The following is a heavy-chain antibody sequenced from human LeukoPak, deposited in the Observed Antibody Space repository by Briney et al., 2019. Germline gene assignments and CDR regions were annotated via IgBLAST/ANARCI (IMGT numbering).Heavy chain of an antibody. V-gene: IGHV1-2*02. J-gene: IGHJ4*02. CDR2: INPTHGGT. CDR3: AIVTTADGC. Sequence: ASVKVSCKASGYTFTGYYIHWVRQAPGQGLEWMGWINPTHGGTNYAQKFQGRVTMTRDTSICTAYMEVGRLTSDDTAMYYCAIVTTADGCWGQGTLLTVSS. CDR1: GYTFTGYY. D-gene: IGHD4-17*01.